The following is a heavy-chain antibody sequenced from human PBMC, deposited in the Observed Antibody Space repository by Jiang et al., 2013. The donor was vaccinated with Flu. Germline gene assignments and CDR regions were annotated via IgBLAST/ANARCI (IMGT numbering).Heavy chain of an antibody. J-gene: IGHJ5*02. CDR1: GGSFSGSY. Sequence: LLKPSETLSLTCAMSGGSFSGSYWSWIRQPLGKGLEWIGEVSHSGSTNSNPSLKSRLTMSVDTSNNHFSLNLRSVTAADTAVYYCARHVYIYSRSGYSVIYNYFDPWGQGTLVTVSS. D-gene: IGHD5-12*01. CDR3: ARHVYIYSRSGYSVIYNYFDP. CDR2: VSHSGST. V-gene: IGHV4-34*01.